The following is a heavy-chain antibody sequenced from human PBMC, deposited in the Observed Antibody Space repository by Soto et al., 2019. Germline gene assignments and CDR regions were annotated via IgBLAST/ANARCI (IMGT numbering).Heavy chain of an antibody. Sequence: SQTLSLTCAISGDMYSSNSAAWNCIRQSPSRGLEWLGRTYYRSKWYNDYAVSVKSRITINPDTSKNQFSLQLNSVTPEDTAVYYCARELRGSYQDWFDPWGQGTLVTVSS. CDR2: TYYRSKWYN. CDR3: ARELRGSYQDWFDP. CDR1: GDMYSSNSAA. V-gene: IGHV6-1*01. J-gene: IGHJ5*02. D-gene: IGHD1-26*01.